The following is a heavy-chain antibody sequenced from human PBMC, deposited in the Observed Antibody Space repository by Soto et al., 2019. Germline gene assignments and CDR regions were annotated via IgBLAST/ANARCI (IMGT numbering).Heavy chain of an antibody. D-gene: IGHD6-19*01. CDR1: GFTFSSYA. J-gene: IGHJ6*02. Sequence: QVQLVESGGGVVQPGRSLRLSCAASGFTFSSYAMHWVRQAPGKGLEWVAVISYDGSNKYYADSVKGRFTISRDNSKNTLYLQMNSLRAEDPAVYYCARAEAVSYYYGMDVWGQGTTVTVSS. CDR3: ARAEAVSYYYGMDV. CDR2: ISYDGSNK. V-gene: IGHV3-30-3*01.